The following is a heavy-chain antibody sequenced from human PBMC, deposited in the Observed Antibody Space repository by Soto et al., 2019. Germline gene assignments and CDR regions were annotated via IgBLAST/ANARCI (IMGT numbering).Heavy chain of an antibody. CDR3: ARTYDSSGPNSGGYGFDI. J-gene: IGHJ3*02. D-gene: IGHD3-22*01. Sequence: PSETLSLTCTVSGGYISSYYWSWIRQPPGKGLEWIGYIYYSGSTNYNPSLKSRVTISVDTSKNQFSLKLSSVTAADTAVYYCARTYDSSGPNSGGYGFDIWGQGTMVTVSS. V-gene: IGHV4-59*01. CDR2: IYYSGST. CDR1: GGYISSYY.